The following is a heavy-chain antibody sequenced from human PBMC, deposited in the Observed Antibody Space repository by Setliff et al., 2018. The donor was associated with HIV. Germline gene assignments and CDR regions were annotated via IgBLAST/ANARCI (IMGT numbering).Heavy chain of an antibody. D-gene: IGHD2-8*01. CDR2: IHNSGST. CDR3: ATSFCTSGVCYNDDAFDV. Sequence: SETLSLTCTVSDASITADTFYWNWLRQPPGKGPEWIGYIHNSGSTKYNPSLKSRVTLSVDLSKNQVSLTLSSVSAADTAVYYCATSFCTSGVCYNDDAFDVWGQGTMVTVS. CDR1: DASITADTFY. J-gene: IGHJ3*01. V-gene: IGHV4-61*01.